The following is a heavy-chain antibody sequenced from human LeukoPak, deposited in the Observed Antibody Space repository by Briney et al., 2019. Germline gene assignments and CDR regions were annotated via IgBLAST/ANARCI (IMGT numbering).Heavy chain of an antibody. CDR1: GLTFSSYG. CDR2: IWYDGSNK. D-gene: IGHD3-10*01. J-gene: IGHJ4*02. V-gene: IGHV3-33*01. CDR3: ARELLWLGEENPLAY. Sequence: PGRSLRLSCAASGLTFSSYGMHWVRQAPGKGLEWVAVIWYDGSNKYYADSVKGRFTISRDNSKNTLYLQMNSLRAEDTAVYYCARELLWLGEENPLAYWGQGTLVTVSS.